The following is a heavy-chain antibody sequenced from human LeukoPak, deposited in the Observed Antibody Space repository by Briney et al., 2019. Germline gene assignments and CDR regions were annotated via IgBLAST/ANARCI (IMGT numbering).Heavy chain of an antibody. CDR2: INPSGGST. D-gene: IGHD3-22*01. J-gene: IGHJ4*02. Sequence: GASVKVSCKASGYTFTSYYMHWVRQAPGQGLEWMGIINPSGGSTSYAQKFQGRVTMTRDTSTSTVYMELSSLRSEDTAVYYCARDLTPSYYDTSGYYFDYWGQGTLVTVSS. V-gene: IGHV1-46*01. CDR3: ARDLTPSYYDTSGYYFDY. CDR1: GYTFTSYY.